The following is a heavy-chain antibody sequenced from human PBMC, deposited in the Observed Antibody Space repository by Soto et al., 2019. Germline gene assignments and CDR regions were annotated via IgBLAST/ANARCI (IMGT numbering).Heavy chain of an antibody. CDR3: ARGPVRGRGGDH. CDR2: INTILGLP. CDR1: GGSFDNDG. V-gene: IGHV1-69*04. Sequence: QVQLVQSGADMKEHGSSVKVSCKASGGSFDNDGINWVRQAPGQGLEWMGRINTILGLPNYAHKFQGRVTITANKSTTTSYMELSSLTVEDTVVYFCARGPVRGRGGDHWGLGTLVTISS. J-gene: IGHJ4*02. D-gene: IGHD3-16*01.